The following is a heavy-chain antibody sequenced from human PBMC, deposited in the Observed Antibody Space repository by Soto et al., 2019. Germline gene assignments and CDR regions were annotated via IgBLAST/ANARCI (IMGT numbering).Heavy chain of an antibody. Sequence: QITLKESGPTLVKPTQTLTLTCTFSGVSLSTSGVGVGWIRQPPGKALEWLAVIYWDDDKRSSSSLKSRLTITKDTSKNQVVLTMTNMDPADTATYYGAHHPYYGLATYSFDYWGQGILVTVSS. CDR1: GVSLSTSGVG. CDR2: IYWDDDK. D-gene: IGHD3-10*01. V-gene: IGHV2-5*02. CDR3: AHHPYYGLATYSFDY. J-gene: IGHJ4*02.